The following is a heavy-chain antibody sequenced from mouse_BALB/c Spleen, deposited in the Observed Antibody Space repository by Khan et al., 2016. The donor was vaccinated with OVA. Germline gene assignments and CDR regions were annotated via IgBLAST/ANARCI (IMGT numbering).Heavy chain of an antibody. Sequence: QIQLVQSGPELKKPGETVKISCKASGYTFTNYGMNWVKQAPGRGLKWMGWINTYTGEPTYADDFKGRFVFSLETSARTAFLQINNLNNEDSAIYYCARPPYFSYVMGYWGQGTSVTVSS. CDR3: ARPPYFSYVMGY. CDR1: GYTFTNYG. V-gene: IGHV9-3-1*01. CDR2: INTYTGEP. D-gene: IGHD2-10*01. J-gene: IGHJ4*01.